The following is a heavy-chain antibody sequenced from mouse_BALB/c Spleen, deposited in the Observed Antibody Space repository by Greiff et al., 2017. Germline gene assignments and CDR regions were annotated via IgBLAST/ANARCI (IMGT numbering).Heavy chain of an antibody. CDR2: IYPYNGGT. J-gene: IGHJ2*01. Sequence: DVQLVESGPELVKPGASVKISCKASGYTFTDYNMHWVKQSHGKSLEWIGYIYPYNGGTGYNQKFKSKATLTVDNSSSTAYMELRSLTSEDSAVYYCARCYDYDAYFDYWGQGTTLTVSS. V-gene: IGHV1S29*02. D-gene: IGHD2-4*01. CDR1: GYTFTDYN. CDR3: ARCYDYDAYFDY.